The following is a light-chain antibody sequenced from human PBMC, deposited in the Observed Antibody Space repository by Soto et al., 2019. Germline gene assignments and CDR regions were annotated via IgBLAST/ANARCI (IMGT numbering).Light chain of an antibody. V-gene: IGKV3-15*01. Sequence: EIVMTQSPVTLSVSPGERATLSCRAGQSVSSNLAWYQQKPGQAPRLLIYGASTRATGIPARFTGSGSGTEFTLTISSLQFDDSAVYYCQQYVTSPWAFGQGTKVAIE. J-gene: IGKJ1*01. CDR2: GAS. CDR3: QQYVTSPWA. CDR1: QSVSSN.